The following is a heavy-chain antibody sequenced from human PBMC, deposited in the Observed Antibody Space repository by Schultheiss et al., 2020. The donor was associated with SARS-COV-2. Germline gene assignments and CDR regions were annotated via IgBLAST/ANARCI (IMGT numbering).Heavy chain of an antibody. Sequence: ASVKVSCKASGYTFTSYDINWVRQATGQGLEWMGWMNPNSGNTGYAQKFQGRVTMTRNTSISTAYMELSSLRSEDTAVYYCARGPDTVYYYYYYGMDVWGQGTTVTVSS. CDR2: MNPNSGNT. CDR3: ARGPDTVYYYYYYGMDV. D-gene: IGHD5-18*01. CDR1: GYTFTSYD. J-gene: IGHJ6*02. V-gene: IGHV1-8*01.